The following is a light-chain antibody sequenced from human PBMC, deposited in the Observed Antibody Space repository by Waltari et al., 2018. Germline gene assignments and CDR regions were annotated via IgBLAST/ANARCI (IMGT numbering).Light chain of an antibody. J-gene: IGKJ5*01. CDR2: TAS. Sequence: IQLTQSPSSLSASVGDSVTITCRASQYIGTSLAWFQQKPGRAPDLLIYTASTLQSGVPSRFSGSGSGTHFTLTIGSLHPEDFATYFCQQVNSYPRTFGQGTRLEIK. V-gene: IGKV1-9*01. CDR1: QYIGTS. CDR3: QQVNSYPRT.